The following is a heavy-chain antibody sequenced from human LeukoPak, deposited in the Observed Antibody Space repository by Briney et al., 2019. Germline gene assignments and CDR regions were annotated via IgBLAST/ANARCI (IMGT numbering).Heavy chain of an antibody. Sequence: TGGSLRLSCAASGFPFRTYWITWVRHAPGKGLEWVANIKNDGSEKYYVDSVKGRFTISRDNAENSLFLQTNSLRVEDTAVYYCTRDSGLSGYDLLDYWGQGTLATVSS. J-gene: IGHJ4*02. V-gene: IGHV3-7*01. D-gene: IGHD5-12*01. CDR1: GFPFRTYW. CDR2: IKNDGSEK. CDR3: TRDSGLSGYDLLDY.